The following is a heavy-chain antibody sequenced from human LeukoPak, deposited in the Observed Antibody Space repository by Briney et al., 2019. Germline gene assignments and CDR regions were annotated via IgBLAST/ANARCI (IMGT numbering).Heavy chain of an antibody. J-gene: IGHJ4*02. V-gene: IGHV1-18*04. CDR1: GYTFTSYG. CDR2: ISEYNGNT. Sequence: ASVMVSCKASGYTFTSYGISWVRQAPGQGLEGMVWISEYNGNTNYAQKLQGRVTMTTDTSTSTAYMELRSLRSDDTAVYYCARGVGYYDILTGYYRESYSDYWGQGTLVTVSS. D-gene: IGHD3-9*01. CDR3: ARGVGYYDILTGYYRESYSDY.